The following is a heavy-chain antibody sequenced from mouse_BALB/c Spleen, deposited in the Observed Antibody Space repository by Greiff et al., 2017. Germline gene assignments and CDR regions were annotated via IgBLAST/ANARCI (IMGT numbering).Heavy chain of an antibody. CDR1: GYSITSDYA. CDR2: ISYSGST. V-gene: IGHV3-2*02. J-gene: IGHJ4*01. CDR3: ARRDYYGSSGYAMDY. Sequence: EVHLVESGPGLVKPSQSLSLTCTVTGYSITSDYAWNWIRQFPGNKLEWMGYISYSGSTSYNPSLKSRISITRDTSKNQFFLQLNSVTTEDTATYYCARRDYYGSSGYAMDYWGQGTSVTVSS. D-gene: IGHD1-1*01.